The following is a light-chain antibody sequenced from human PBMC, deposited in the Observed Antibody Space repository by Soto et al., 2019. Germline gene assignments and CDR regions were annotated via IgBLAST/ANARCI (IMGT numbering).Light chain of an antibody. CDR2: GAS. CDR3: QQYFNWPPLT. J-gene: IGKJ4*01. Sequence: EIVLTQSPATLSVSPGERATLSCRASQSVSSNLAWYQQKPGQAPRLLMFGASTRATNIPARFSGSGSGTEFTLTISSLQSEDFAVYYCQQYFNWPPLTFGGGTKVDIK. V-gene: IGKV3-15*01. CDR1: QSVSSN.